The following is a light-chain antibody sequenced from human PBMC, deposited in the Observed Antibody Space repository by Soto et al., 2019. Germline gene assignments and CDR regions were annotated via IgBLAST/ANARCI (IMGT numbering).Light chain of an antibody. Sequence: IQLTQSPSSLSASVGDRVTITCRARQDIAIYLAWYQQKPGEAPKLLIYAASTLYGGVPSRFSGSGSGTDFALAITRLQAEDLSTFYCQQLRMYPSTFGGGTKVEIK. CDR3: QQLRMYPST. CDR1: QDIAIY. V-gene: IGKV1-9*01. CDR2: AAS. J-gene: IGKJ4*01.